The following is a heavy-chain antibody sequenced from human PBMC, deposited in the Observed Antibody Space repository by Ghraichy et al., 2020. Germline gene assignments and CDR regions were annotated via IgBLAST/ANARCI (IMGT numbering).Heavy chain of an antibody. CDR2: IKSKAAGGTI. CDR3: TTGGGWRGNDY. D-gene: IGHD2-15*01. CDR1: GFTFSNAW. J-gene: IGHJ4*02. V-gene: IGHV3-15*01. Sequence: GVLRLSCAASGFTFSNAWFNWVRQAPGKGLEWVGLIKSKAAGGTIDYAAPVKGRFTISRDDSKNTVSLQMNSLRSEDTAIYYCTTGGGWRGNDYWGQGTLVTVSS.